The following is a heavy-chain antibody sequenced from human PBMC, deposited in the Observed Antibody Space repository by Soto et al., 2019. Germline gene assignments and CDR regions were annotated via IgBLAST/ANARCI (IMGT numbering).Heavy chain of an antibody. CDR2: IYSGGST. V-gene: IGHV3-53*01. CDR1: GFTVSSNY. Sequence: GGSLRLSCAASGFTVSSNYMSWVRQAPGKGLEWVSVIYSGGSTYYADSVKGRFTISRDNSKNTLYFQMNSLRAEDTAVYYCASSSSSWYYSDYWGQGTLVTVSS. J-gene: IGHJ4*02. CDR3: ASSSSSWYYSDY. D-gene: IGHD6-13*01.